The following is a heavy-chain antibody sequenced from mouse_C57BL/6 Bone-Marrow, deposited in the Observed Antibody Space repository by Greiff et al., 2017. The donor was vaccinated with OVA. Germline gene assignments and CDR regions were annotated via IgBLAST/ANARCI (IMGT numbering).Heavy chain of an antibody. CDR2: IYPGSGNT. Sequence: QVQLKQSGAELVRPGASVKLSCKASGYTFTDYYINWVKQRPGQGLEWIARIYPGSGNTYYNEKFKGKATLTAEKSSSTAYMQLSSLTSEDSAVYFCDYGSSYGYFDVWGTGTTVTVSS. D-gene: IGHD1-1*01. V-gene: IGHV1-76*01. J-gene: IGHJ1*03. CDR1: GYTFTDYY. CDR3: DYGSSYGYFDV.